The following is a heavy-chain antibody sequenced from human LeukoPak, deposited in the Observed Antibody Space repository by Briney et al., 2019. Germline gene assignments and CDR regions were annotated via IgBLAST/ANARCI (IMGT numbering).Heavy chain of an antibody. D-gene: IGHD2-15*01. J-gene: IGHJ6*03. Sequence: PGGSLRLSCAASGFTFDDYGMSWVRQAPGKGLEWVSGINWNGGSTGHADSVKGRFTISRDNAKNSLYLQMNSLRAEDTALYYCARVARYCSGGSCYSNYYYMGVWGKGTTVTVSS. CDR2: INWNGGST. CDR1: GFTFDDYG. CDR3: ARVARYCSGGSCYSNYYYMGV. V-gene: IGHV3-20*04.